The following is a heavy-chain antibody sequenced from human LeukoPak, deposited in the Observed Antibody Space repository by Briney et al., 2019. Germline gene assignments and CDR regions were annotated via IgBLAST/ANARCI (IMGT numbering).Heavy chain of an antibody. Sequence: SETLSLTCTVSDGSISSNSYYWGWIRQPPGKGLEWIANIYYSGNTYYNPSLKSRVTISVDTSKNQFSLKLRSVTAADTAVYYCARDEGSSGYIHMDVWGKGTTVTVSS. D-gene: IGHD3-22*01. V-gene: IGHV4-39*07. CDR3: ARDEGSSGYIHMDV. CDR1: DGSISSNSYY. CDR2: IYYSGNT. J-gene: IGHJ6*03.